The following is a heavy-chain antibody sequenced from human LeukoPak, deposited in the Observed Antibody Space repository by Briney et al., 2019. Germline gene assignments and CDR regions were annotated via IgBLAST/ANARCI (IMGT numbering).Heavy chain of an antibody. CDR1: GGSLSGYY. CDR2: INHSGST. Sequence: SETLSLTCTVYGGSLSGYYWSWIRQPPGKGLEWIGEINHSGSTNYNPSLKSRVTISVDTSKNQFSLKLSSVTAADTAVYYCAVEVLGYWGQGTLVTVSS. CDR3: AVEVLGY. V-gene: IGHV4-34*01. D-gene: IGHD5-24*01. J-gene: IGHJ4*02.